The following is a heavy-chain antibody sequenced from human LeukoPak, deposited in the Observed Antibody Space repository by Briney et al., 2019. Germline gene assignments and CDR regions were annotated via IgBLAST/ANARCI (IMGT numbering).Heavy chain of an antibody. CDR2: ISGSGGST. Sequence: GGSLRLSCAASGFTFSSYAMSWVRQAPGKGLEWVSAISGSGGSTYYADSVKGRFTISRDNSKNTLYLQMNSLRAEDTAVFYCARETGSAVGSTDFDYWGQGALVTVSS. CDR1: GFTFSSYA. CDR3: ARETGSAVGSTDFDY. D-gene: IGHD4-17*01. J-gene: IGHJ4*02. V-gene: IGHV3-23*01.